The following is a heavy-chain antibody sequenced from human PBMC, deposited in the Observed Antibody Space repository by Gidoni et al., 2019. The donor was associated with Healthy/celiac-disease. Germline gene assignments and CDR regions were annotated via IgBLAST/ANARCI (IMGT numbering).Heavy chain of an antibody. D-gene: IGHD3-10*01. CDR1: GGSFSGYY. CDR3: ARGTITMVRGVHTHYYYYMDV. Sequence: QVQLQQWGAGLLKPSETLSLTCAVYGGSFSGYYWRWIRQPPGKGLEWIGEINHSGSTNYNPSLKSRVTISVDTSKNQFSLKLSSVTAADTAVYYCARGTITMVRGVHTHYYYYMDVWGKGTTVTVSS. V-gene: IGHV4-34*01. J-gene: IGHJ6*03. CDR2: INHSGST.